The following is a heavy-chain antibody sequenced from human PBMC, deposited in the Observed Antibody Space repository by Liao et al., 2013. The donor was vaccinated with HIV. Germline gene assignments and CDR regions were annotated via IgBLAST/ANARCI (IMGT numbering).Heavy chain of an antibody. V-gene: IGHV4-39*07. D-gene: IGHD4-17*01. CDR1: GGSISSSSYY. CDR2: IIHSGST. Sequence: QLQLQESGPGLVKPSETLSLTCTVSGGSISSSSYYWGWIRQPPGKGLEWIGEIIHSGSTNYNPSLKSRVTISVDTSKNQFSLKVTSVTAADTAVYYCARENPSASTAAGDAFDIWGQGTMVTVSS. J-gene: IGHJ3*02. CDR3: ARENPSASTAAGDAFDI.